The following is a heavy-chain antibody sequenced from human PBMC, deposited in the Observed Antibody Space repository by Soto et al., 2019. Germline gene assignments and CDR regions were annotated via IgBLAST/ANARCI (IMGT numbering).Heavy chain of an antibody. V-gene: IGHV3-23*01. D-gene: IGHD3-9*01. J-gene: IGHJ3*02. CDR2: IGGGGDST. CDR3: AKDILSVPPDAFDI. Sequence: GGSLRLSCAASAFTFSSYAMSWVRQAPGKGLEWVSGIGGGGDSTYYADSVKGRFTISRDNSKNTLYLQMNSLRAEDTAVYYCAKDILSVPPDAFDIWGQGTMVTVSS. CDR1: AFTFSSYA.